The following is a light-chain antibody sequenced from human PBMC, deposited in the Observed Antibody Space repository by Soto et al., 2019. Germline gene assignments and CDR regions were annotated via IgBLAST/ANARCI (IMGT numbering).Light chain of an antibody. CDR3: QQSDDLPIT. CDR1: QSIGTW. J-gene: IGKJ5*01. CDR2: DAS. V-gene: IGKV1-5*01. Sequence: DIQMTQSPSTLSAYVGDRVTITCRASQSIGTWLAWYQQKPGKAPKALIHDASSLESGVPSRFSGSGSGTEFSFNITSLQPEDVATYYCQQSDDLPITFGQEKRLKLK.